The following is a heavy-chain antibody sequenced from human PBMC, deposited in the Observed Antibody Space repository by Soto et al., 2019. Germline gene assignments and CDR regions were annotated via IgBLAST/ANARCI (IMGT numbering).Heavy chain of an antibody. CDR1: GYSFITYG. Sequence: QVQLVQSGTEVKKPGASVKVSCKASGYSFITYGISWVRQAPGQGLEWMGWISADDGETNYAQKFQDRVTMTTDTYTTPAHLELRSLRSDDTAVYYCARDPRQPPYSRRGGGLDPWGQGTLVTVSS. CDR3: ARDPRQPPYSRRGGGLDP. J-gene: IGHJ5*02. D-gene: IGHD6-13*01. V-gene: IGHV1-18*01. CDR2: ISADDGET.